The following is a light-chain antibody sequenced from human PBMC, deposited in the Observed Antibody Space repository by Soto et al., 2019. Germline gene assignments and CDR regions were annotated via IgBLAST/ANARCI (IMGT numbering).Light chain of an antibody. Sequence: IQMTQSPSSLSASVGDRVTVTCRASQSINIYLNWYQQKPGKAPTLLIYGASSLQSGVPSRFSGGGSRTDFTLTISSLQPEEFATYYCQQSYRSPYTFGQGTKLEIK. CDR3: QQSYRSPYT. CDR1: QSINIY. CDR2: GAS. J-gene: IGKJ2*01. V-gene: IGKV1-39*01.